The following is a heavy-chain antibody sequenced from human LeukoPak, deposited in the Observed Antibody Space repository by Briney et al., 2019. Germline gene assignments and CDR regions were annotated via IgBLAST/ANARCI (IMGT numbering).Heavy chain of an antibody. CDR3: VTRQNYYGSGSSFDY. CDR1: GFTFSSYA. J-gene: IGHJ4*02. CDR2: ISSNGGST. V-gene: IGHV3-64D*06. Sequence: GGSLRLSCSASGFTFSSYAMHWVRQAPGKRLEYVSAISSNGGSTYYADSVKGRFTISRDNSKNTLYLQMSSLRAEDTAVYYCVTRQNYYGSGSSFDYWGQGTLVTVSS. D-gene: IGHD3-10*01.